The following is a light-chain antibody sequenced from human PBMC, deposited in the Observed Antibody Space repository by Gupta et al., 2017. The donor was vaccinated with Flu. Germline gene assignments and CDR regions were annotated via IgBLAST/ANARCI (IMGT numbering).Light chain of an antibody. J-gene: IGLJ3*02. Sequence: QALLTQPSSLSASPGASASLTCTLRSDINLATYRIYWYQQKPGSPPQFLLRYKSDSDKKQGTGVPSRFSGSKEASANAGILLISGVQSEDEADYYCMIWHSTAWVFGGGTKLTVL. CDR3: MIWHSTAWV. V-gene: IGLV5-45*03. CDR1: SDINLATYR. CDR2: YKSDSDK.